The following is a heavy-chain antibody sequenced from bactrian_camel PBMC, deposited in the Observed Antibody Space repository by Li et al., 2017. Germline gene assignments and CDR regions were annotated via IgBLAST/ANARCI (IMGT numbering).Heavy chain of an antibody. D-gene: IGHD2*01. J-gene: IGHJ6*01. CDR2: LSSSGNT. Sequence: HVQLVESGGGLIQPGGSLRLSCAASGFTLDGSNNYWYRQAPGDECELVSTLSSSGNTHYRDSVKGRFTISRDNAKNTVYLQLNSPKTEDTAMYYCAYEVVVGWVGFAYWAQGTQVTVS. CDR3: AYEVVVGWVGFAY. CDR1: GFTLDGSN. V-gene: IGHV3S55*01.